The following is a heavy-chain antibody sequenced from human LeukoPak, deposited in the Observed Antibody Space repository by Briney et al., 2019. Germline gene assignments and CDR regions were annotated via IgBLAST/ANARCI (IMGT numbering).Heavy chain of an antibody. CDR2: INGDGSST. J-gene: IGHJ3*02. Sequence: PGGSLRLSWAASGFTFGDSWMRWVRQAPGGWLVWVSRINGDGSSTMYADCVKGRFTISRDNAKNTLYLQMNNLRVEDTAVYYCARGYTNYGYVFDIWGQGTMVTVSS. D-gene: IGHD4-11*01. CDR3: ARGYTNYGYVFDI. V-gene: IGHV3-74*03. CDR1: GFTFGDSW.